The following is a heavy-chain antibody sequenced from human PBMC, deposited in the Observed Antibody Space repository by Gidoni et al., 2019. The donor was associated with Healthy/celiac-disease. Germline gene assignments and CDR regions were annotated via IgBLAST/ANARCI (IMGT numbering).Heavy chain of an antibody. CDR3: ARGGDCSSTSCYPPTNYYYYYYMDV. D-gene: IGHD2-2*01. CDR2: IIPIFGTA. Sequence: QVQLVQSGAEVKKPGASVKVSCKASGGTFGSYAISWLRQAPGQGLEWMGGIIPIFGTANYAQKFQGRVTITADKSTSTAYMELSSLRSEDTAVYYCARGGDCSSTSCYPPTNYYYYYYMDVWGKGTTVTVSS. CDR1: GGTFGSYA. J-gene: IGHJ6*03. V-gene: IGHV1-69*06.